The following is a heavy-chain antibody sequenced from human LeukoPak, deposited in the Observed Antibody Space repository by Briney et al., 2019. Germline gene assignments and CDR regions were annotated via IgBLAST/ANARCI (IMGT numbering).Heavy chain of an antibody. V-gene: IGHV1-2*02. D-gene: IGHD5-12*01. J-gene: IGHJ4*02. CDR3: ARDRGHVGGYSGYDGFDY. Sequence: ASVKVSCKASGYTFTGYYMHWVRQAPGQGLEWMGWINPNSGGTNHAQKFQGRVTMTRDTSISTAYMELSRLRSDDTAVYYCARDRGHVGGYSGYDGFDYWGQGTLVTVSS. CDR1: GYTFTGYY. CDR2: INPNSGGT.